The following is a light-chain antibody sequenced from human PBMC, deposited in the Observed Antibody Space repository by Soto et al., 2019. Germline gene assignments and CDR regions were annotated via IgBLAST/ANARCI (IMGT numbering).Light chain of an antibody. V-gene: IGKV1-39*01. J-gene: IGKJ2*01. Sequence: DIQLTQSPSSLAASVGDRVTITCRASQSISSNLNWYQQKPGKAPKLLIYAAFSFHSGVPSRFSGSGSGTDCTLTFSSFQPEDFATFYCQQTFSPLSTFGQGTRLEMK. CDR3: QQTFSPLST. CDR2: AAF. CDR1: QSISSN.